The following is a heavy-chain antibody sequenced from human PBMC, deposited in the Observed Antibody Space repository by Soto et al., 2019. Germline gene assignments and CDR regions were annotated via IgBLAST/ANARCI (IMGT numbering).Heavy chain of an antibody. J-gene: IGHJ4*02. Sequence: PSETLSLTCTVSGGSISSSSYYRGWIRQPPGKGLEWIGSIYYSGSTYYNPSLKSRVTISVDTSKNQFSLKLSSVTAADTAVYYCARGDSYYDILTGYYSYYFDYWGQGTLVTVSS. CDR2: IYYSGST. CDR3: ARGDSYYDILTGYYSYYFDY. CDR1: GGSISSSSYY. D-gene: IGHD3-9*01. V-gene: IGHV4-39*01.